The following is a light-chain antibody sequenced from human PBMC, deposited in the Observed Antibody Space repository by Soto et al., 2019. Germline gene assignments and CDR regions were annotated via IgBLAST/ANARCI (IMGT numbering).Light chain of an antibody. Sequence: QSVLTQPPSASGSPGQSVTFSCTGTSSEVGAYNYVAWYQQHPGRAPKLIIYEVYERPSGVPLRFYGSKSGNTASLSVSGLQAEDEADYYCSSHAGSNPVIFCGGTEVTVL. CDR1: SSEVGAYNY. V-gene: IGLV2-8*01. CDR3: SSHAGSNPVI. CDR2: EVY. J-gene: IGLJ2*01.